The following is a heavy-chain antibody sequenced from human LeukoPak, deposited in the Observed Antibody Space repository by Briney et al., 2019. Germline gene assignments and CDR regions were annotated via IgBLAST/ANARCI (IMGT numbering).Heavy chain of an antibody. CDR1: VDSGTNFY. D-gene: IGHD4-17*01. CDR3: ARGREYGDFFDS. V-gene: IGHV4-4*07. CDR2: IFTRGIP. J-gene: IGHJ4*02. Sequence: SETLPLTCTFSVDSGTNFYWNWVRQPAGTGLEWIGRIFTRGIPNYNPSLKSRVTMSVDTSKNQFALKLTSVTAADSAVYYCARGREYGDFFDSWGQGTLVTVSS.